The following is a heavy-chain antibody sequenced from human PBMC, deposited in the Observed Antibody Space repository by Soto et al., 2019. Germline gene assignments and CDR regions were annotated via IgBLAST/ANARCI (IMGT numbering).Heavy chain of an antibody. CDR3: ARQLEPKYHSYSYGMDV. V-gene: IGHV3-7*01. Sequence: GGSLRLSCAASGFTFSSYWMSWVRQAPGKGLEWVANIKQDGSEKYYVDSVKGRFTISRDNAKNSLYLQMNSLRAEDTDVYYCARQLEPKYHSYSYGMDVWGQGTTVTVSS. J-gene: IGHJ6*02. D-gene: IGHD1-1*01. CDR1: GFTFSSYW. CDR2: IKQDGSEK.